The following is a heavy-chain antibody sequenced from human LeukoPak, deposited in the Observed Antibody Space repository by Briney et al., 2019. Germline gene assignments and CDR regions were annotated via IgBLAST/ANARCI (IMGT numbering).Heavy chain of an antibody. CDR1: GFTFSSYA. J-gene: IGHJ4*02. V-gene: IGHV3-30-3*01. CDR3: AGGYYYDY. CDR2: ISYDGSNK. Sequence: GRSLRLSCAASGFTFSSYAMHWVRQAPGKGLEWVAVISYDGSNKYYADSVKGRFTISRDNSKNTLYLQMNSLRAEDTAVYYCAGGYYYDYWGQGTLVTVPS. D-gene: IGHD3-16*01.